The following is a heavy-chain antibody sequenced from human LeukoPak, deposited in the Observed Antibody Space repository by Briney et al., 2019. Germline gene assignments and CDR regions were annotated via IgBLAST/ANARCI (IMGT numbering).Heavy chain of an antibody. CDR3: ANVRGAVTFSIDY. D-gene: IGHD3-16*01. V-gene: IGHV3-30*02. CDR1: GFIFTDYG. J-gene: IGHJ4*02. Sequence: GGSLRLSCAASGFIFTDYGMHWVRQAPGKGLEWVGVMWYDGSNKYYADSVKGRFTISRENSKNSLYLQMNLLRAEDTAVYSCANVRGAVTFSIDYWGQGTLVTVSS. CDR2: MWYDGSNK.